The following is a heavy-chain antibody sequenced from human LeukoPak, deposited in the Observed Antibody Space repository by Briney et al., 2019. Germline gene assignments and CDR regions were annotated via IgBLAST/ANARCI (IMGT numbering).Heavy chain of an antibody. CDR3: ATIAAAGPPHYYYGMDV. Sequence: RGASVKVSCKVSGYTLTELSMHWVRQAPGKGLEWMGGFDPEDGETIYAQKFQGRVTMTEDTSTDTAYMELSSLRSEDTAVYYCATIAAAGPPHYYYGMDVWGQGTTVTVSS. CDR2: FDPEDGET. J-gene: IGHJ6*02. D-gene: IGHD6-13*01. CDR1: GYTLTELS. V-gene: IGHV1-24*01.